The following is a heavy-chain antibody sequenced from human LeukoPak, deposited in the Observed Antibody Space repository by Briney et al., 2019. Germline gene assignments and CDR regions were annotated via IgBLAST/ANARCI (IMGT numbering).Heavy chain of an antibody. CDR1: GGTLRSYA. J-gene: IGHJ4*02. V-gene: IGHV1-69*13. Sequence: ASVEVSCKASGGTLRSYAISWVRQAPGQGLEWMGGIIPIFGTANYAQKFQGRVTITADESTSTAYMELSSLRSEDTAVYYCARGVSDILTGYTFDYWGQGTLVTVSS. CDR3: ARGVSDILTGYTFDY. CDR2: IIPIFGTA. D-gene: IGHD3-9*01.